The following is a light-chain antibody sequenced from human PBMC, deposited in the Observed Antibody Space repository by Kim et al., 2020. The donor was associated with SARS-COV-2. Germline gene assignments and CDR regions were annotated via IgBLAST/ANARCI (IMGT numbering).Light chain of an antibody. Sequence: EIVLAQSPATLSLSAGERATLSCRASQRVNDNYIAWFQQKPGQAPRLLIYAASSRATGIPDRFSGSGSGTDFTLIISRLEPEDSAVYYCQQYGLAPRTFGQGTKLEI. CDR3: QQYGLAPRT. CDR2: AAS. V-gene: IGKV3-20*01. CDR1: QRVNDNY. J-gene: IGKJ2*01.